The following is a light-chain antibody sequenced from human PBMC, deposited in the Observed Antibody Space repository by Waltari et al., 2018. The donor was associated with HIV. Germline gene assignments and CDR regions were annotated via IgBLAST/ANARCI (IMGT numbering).Light chain of an antibody. CDR3: QSTDSSGTYQV. CDR1: ALPKQY. Sequence: SYELTQAPSVSVSPGQTARITCSGDALPKQYAYWYQQKPGQAPVLVIYKDTERPSGIPERFSGSSSGTRATLTISGVQADDEGDYYCQSTDSSGTYQVFGGGTKMTVL. J-gene: IGLJ3*02. CDR2: KDT. V-gene: IGLV3-25*03.